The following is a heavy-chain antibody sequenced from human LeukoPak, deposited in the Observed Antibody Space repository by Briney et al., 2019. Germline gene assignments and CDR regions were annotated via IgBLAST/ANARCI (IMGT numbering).Heavy chain of an antibody. D-gene: IGHD3-10*01. CDR1: GYTFTSYG. CDR2: INTNTGNP. J-gene: IGHJ4*02. V-gene: IGHV7-4-1*02. Sequence: GASVKVSCKASGYTFTSYGITWVRQAPGQGLEWMGWINTNTGNPTYAQGFTGRFVFSLDTSVSTAYLQISSLKAEDTAVYYCARVPNYYGSGSPDYWGQGTLVTVSS. CDR3: ARVPNYYGSGSPDY.